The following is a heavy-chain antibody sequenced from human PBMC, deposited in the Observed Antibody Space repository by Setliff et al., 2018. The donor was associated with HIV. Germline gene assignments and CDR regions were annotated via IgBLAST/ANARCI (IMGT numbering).Heavy chain of an antibody. Sequence: PSETLSLTCAVYGGSFSGYYWSWIRQPPGKGLEWIGEIIHSGSTNYNPSRKSRVTISVDTSKNQFSLKLSSVTAADTAVYYCARRSGFALDYWGQGTLVTVSS. CDR1: GGSFSGYY. D-gene: IGHD5-12*01. J-gene: IGHJ4*02. CDR3: ARRSGFALDY. V-gene: IGHV4-34*12. CDR2: IIHSGST.